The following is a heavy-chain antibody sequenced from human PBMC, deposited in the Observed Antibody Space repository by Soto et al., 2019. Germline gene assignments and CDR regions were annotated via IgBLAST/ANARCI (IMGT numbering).Heavy chain of an antibody. Sequence: GGSLRLSCAASGFTFSSYAMSWVRQAPGKGLEWVSAIVGGATRTCYADSVKGRFTTSRDNSKNTLYLQMNSLRAEDTAVYYCAAVALDYWGQGTLVTVSS. CDR3: AAVALDY. CDR1: GFTFSSYA. V-gene: IGHV3-23*01. J-gene: IGHJ4*02. CDR2: IVGGATRT. D-gene: IGHD2-15*01.